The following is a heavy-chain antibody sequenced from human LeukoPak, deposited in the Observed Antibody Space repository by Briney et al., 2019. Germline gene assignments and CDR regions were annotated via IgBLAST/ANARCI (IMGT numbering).Heavy chain of an antibody. J-gene: IGHJ6*02. CDR1: GGSISSYY. CDR3: ARGEYSSAYYYYGMDV. D-gene: IGHD6-19*01. Sequence: PSETLSLTCTVSGGSISSYYWSWIRQPPGKGLEWIGYIYYSGSTNYNPSLKSRVTISVDTSKNQFSLKLSSVTAADTAVYYCARGEYSSAYYYYGMDVWGQGTTVTVSS. CDR2: IYYSGST. V-gene: IGHV4-59*01.